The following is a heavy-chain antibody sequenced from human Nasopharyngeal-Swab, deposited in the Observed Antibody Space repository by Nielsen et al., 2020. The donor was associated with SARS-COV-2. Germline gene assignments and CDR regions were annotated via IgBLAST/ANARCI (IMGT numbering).Heavy chain of an antibody. J-gene: IGHJ6*02. CDR1: GFSITYRF. CDR2: ITPFNGNA. D-gene: IGHD2-8*01. CDR3: ASGQCINGVCSPTDGLDV. V-gene: IGHV1-45*02. Sequence: SVKVSCKASGFSITYRFLHWMRQAPGQALEWMGWITPFNGNAKYAQKFQGRVSITRDGSRTTASLELSSLRPDDTAMYFCASGQCINGVCSPTDGLDVWGQGTLVTVS.